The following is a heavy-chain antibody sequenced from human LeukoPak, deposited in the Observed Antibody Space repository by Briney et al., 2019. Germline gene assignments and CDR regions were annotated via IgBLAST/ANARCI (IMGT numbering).Heavy chain of an antibody. J-gene: IGHJ4*02. V-gene: IGHV3-74*01. D-gene: IGHD3-3*02. CDR1: GFTFSSHA. CDR2: INPDGSTT. Sequence: GGSLRLSCAASGFTFSSHAMSWVRQAPGKGLEWVSRINPDGSTTSYADSVKGRFTISRDSAKNTLYLQMNSLRAEDTAVYYCARVSVGRYYFDNWGQGTPVTVS. CDR3: ARVSVGRYYFDN.